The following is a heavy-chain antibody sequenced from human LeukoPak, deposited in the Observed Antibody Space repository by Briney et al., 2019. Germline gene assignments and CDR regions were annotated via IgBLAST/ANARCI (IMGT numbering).Heavy chain of an antibody. Sequence: PGGSLRLSCAASGFTFSSHAMHWVRKAQGKGLEGVAIISYDGGKKDYADSVKGRFTISRDNSKNTLYLQMNSLRPEDTAVYYCAKDRSKGSYGDDFDFWGQGTLVTVSS. V-gene: IGHV3-30*18. J-gene: IGHJ4*02. D-gene: IGHD1-26*01. CDR2: ISYDGGKK. CDR3: AKDRSKGSYGDDFDF. CDR1: GFTFSSHA.